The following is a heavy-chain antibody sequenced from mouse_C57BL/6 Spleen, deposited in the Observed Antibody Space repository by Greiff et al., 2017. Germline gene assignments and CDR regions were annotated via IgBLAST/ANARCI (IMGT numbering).Heavy chain of an antibody. D-gene: IGHD2-2*01. CDR2: IHPNSGST. CDR1: GYTFTSYW. V-gene: IGHV1-64*01. J-gene: IGHJ1*03. CDR3: VYGYDDPYWYFDV. Sequence: QVQLQQPGAELVKPGASVKLSCKASGYTFTSYWMHWVKQRPGQGLEWIGMIHPNSGSTNYNEKFKSKATLTVDKSSSTAYMQLSSLTSEDSAVYYCVYGYDDPYWYFDVWGTGTTVTVSS.